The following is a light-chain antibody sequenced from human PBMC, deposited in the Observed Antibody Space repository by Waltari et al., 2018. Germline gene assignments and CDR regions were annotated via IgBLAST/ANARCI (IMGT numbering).Light chain of an antibody. Sequence: DLQMTPAPSSLSAYVGDRDTIPCRASQIISSSLNWYQQKPGKAPTLLIYAASSLHSGVPSRFTGGGSGTDFTLTISSLQAEDMATYYCQQSYSTPHTFGHGTKVEIK. CDR1: QIISSS. CDR2: AAS. J-gene: IGKJ1*01. V-gene: IGKV1-39*01. CDR3: QQSYSTPHT.